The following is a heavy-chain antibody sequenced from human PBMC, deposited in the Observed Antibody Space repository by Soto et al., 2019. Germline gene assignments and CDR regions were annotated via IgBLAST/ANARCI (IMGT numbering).Heavy chain of an antibody. V-gene: IGHV1-18*01. CDR1: GYTFTSYG. CDR3: ARDEWSLTTVTTGFDY. Sequence: QVQLVQSGAEVKKPGASVKVSCKASGYTFTSYGISWVRQAPGQGLEWMGWISAYNGNKNYAQKLQGRVTMTTDTSTSTADMELRSLRSDDTAVYYCARDEWSLTTVTTGFDYWGQGTLVTVSS. D-gene: IGHD4-17*01. CDR2: ISAYNGNK. J-gene: IGHJ4*02.